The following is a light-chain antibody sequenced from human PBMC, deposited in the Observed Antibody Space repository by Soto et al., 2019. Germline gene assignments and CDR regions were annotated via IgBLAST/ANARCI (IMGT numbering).Light chain of an antibody. CDR2: EVN. CDR3: SSYTSSTTYV. V-gene: IGLV2-14*01. Sequence: QSVLTQPASVSGSPGQSITISCTVTSSDVGGHDYVSWYRQHPGKAPKLMIYEVNNRPSGVSSRFSGSKSGNTASLTISGLQAEDEADYYCSSYTSSTTYVFGTGTKVTVL. CDR1: SSDVGGHDY. J-gene: IGLJ1*01.